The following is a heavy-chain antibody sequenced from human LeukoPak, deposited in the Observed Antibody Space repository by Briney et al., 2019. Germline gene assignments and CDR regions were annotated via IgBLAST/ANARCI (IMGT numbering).Heavy chain of an antibody. Sequence: GGSLRLSCTASGFTFSSYSMNWVRHAPGKGLVWVSRIDGDGSSTSYAGSVKGRFTISRDNAKNTLYLQMNSLRAEDTAVYYCARDRSYGMDVWGQGTTVTVSS. CDR3: ARDRSYGMDV. CDR2: IDGDGSST. V-gene: IGHV3-74*01. CDR1: GFTFSSYS. J-gene: IGHJ6*02.